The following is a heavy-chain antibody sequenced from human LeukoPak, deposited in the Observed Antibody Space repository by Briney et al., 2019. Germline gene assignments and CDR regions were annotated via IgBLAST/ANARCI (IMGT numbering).Heavy chain of an antibody. J-gene: IGHJ4*02. Sequence: GGSLRLSCAAFGFTFSTYWMNWVRQAPGKGLVWVSRVNNDGSSTSYADSVKGRFTISRDNTKNTLYLQMNSLRAEDTAVYYCARDLNDLLQNYRSTWYPADYWGQGTLATVSS. D-gene: IGHD6-13*01. V-gene: IGHV3-74*01. CDR1: GFTFSTYW. CDR3: ARDLNDLLQNYRSTWYPADY. CDR2: VNNDGSST.